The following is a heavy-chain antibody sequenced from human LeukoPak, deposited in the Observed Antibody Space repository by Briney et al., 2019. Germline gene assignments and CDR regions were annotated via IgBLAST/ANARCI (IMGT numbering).Heavy chain of an antibody. CDR3: ARDRSGSYRYFDY. CDR2: ISGGSSSI. V-gene: IGHV3-48*04. Sequence: GGSLRLSCAASGFTFSIYSMNWVRQAPGKGLEWLSYISGGSSSIYYADSVQGRFTISRDNAKNSLYLQMNSLRAEDMAVYYCARDRSGSYRYFDYWGQGTLVTVSS. CDR1: GFTFSIYS. J-gene: IGHJ4*02. D-gene: IGHD1-26*01.